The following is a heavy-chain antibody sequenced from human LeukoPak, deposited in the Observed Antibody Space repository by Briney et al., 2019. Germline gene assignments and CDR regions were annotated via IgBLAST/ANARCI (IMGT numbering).Heavy chain of an antibody. CDR3: ARGLTAISFIDY. CDR1: GFTFTVYA. V-gene: IGHV3-23*01. J-gene: IGHJ4*02. CDR2: ISGSGGTS. Sequence: GGSLRLSCAASGFTFTVYAMVWGRQAPGKGLEWVSAISGSGGTSYYADSVKGRFTISRDNSKNTLDLQMNSLRAEDTALYYCARGLTAISFIDYWGQGTLVTVSS. D-gene: IGHD2-21*02.